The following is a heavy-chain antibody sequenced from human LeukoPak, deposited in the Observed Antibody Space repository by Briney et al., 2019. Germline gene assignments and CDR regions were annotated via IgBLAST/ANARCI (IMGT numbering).Heavy chain of an antibody. Sequence: PGGSLRLSCAASRFTFSTYWMSWVRQAPGKGLEWVASINEDGSEKYYVGSVKGRFTISRDNANNSVYLQMNSLRADDTAKYYCAKDKAPGSWHTPSDFWGQGTLVTVSS. CDR3: AKDKAPGSWHTPSDF. V-gene: IGHV3-7*03. D-gene: IGHD6-13*01. J-gene: IGHJ4*02. CDR1: RFTFSTYW. CDR2: INEDGSEK.